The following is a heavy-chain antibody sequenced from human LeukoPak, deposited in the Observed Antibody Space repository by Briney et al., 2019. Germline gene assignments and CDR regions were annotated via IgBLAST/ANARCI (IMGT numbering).Heavy chain of an antibody. J-gene: IGHJ4*02. CDR3: AKSSNPNYDFWSGYNYYFDY. D-gene: IGHD3-3*01. CDR1: GFTFDDYA. V-gene: IGHV3-9*01. Sequence: PGGSLRLSCAASGFTFDDYAMHWDRQAPGKGLEWVSGISWNSGYIGYADSVNGRFTISRDKAKNSLYLQMNSLRAEDTALYYCAKSSNPNYDFWSGYNYYFDYWGQGTLVTVSS. CDR2: ISWNSGYI.